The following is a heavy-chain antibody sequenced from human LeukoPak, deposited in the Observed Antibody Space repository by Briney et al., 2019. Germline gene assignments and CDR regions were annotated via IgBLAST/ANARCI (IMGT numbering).Heavy chain of an antibody. Sequence: SETLSLTCAVYGVSFSGYYWSWIRQPPGKGLEWIGEINHSGSTNYNPSLKSRVTISVDTSKNQFSLKLSSVTAADTAVYYCARQILVTPYAFDIWGQGTMVTVSS. D-gene: IGHD2/OR15-2a*01. CDR3: ARQILVTPYAFDI. CDR1: GVSFSGYY. V-gene: IGHV4-34*01. J-gene: IGHJ3*02. CDR2: INHSGST.